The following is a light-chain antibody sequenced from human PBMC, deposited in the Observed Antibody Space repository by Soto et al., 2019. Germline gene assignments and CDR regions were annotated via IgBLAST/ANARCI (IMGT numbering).Light chain of an antibody. CDR3: QQLNTFPVT. CDR1: QGISSC. Sequence: DIQLTQSPSFLSASVGDRVTISCRASQGISSCLAWYQKRPGKAPKLLIYASSTLQSGVPSRFIGRGSGTEFPLTLRSRRPEDFATYYCQQLNTFPVTFGQGTRLDI. V-gene: IGKV1-9*01. CDR2: ASS. J-gene: IGKJ5*01.